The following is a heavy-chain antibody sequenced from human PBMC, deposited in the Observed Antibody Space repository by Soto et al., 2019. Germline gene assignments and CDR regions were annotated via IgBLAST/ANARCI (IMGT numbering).Heavy chain of an antibody. CDR2: IYYSGST. D-gene: IGHD3-22*01. V-gene: IGHV4-59*08. CDR3: ARRQDYDSSGYSHDAFDI. CDR1: GGSISSYY. Sequence: ETLSLTCTVSGGSISSYYWSWIRQPPGKGLEWIGYIYYSGSTNYNPSLKSRVTISVDTSKNQFSLKLSSVTAADTAVYYCARRQDYDSSGYSHDAFDIWGQGTMVTVSS. J-gene: IGHJ3*02.